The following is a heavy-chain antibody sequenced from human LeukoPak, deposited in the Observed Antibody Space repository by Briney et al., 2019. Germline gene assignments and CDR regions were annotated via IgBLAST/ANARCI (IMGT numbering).Heavy chain of an antibody. CDR1: GFTFSSSA. V-gene: IGHV3-23*01. Sequence: GGSLRLSCAASGFTFSSSAMSWVRQVPGKGLEWVSGISASGGSTSYADSVKGRFTISKDNSKNMLFLQMNDLRGDDTAVYYCAKDRGVTHLDYWGQGTLVTVSS. CDR2: ISASGGST. CDR3: AKDRGVTHLDY. J-gene: IGHJ4*02. D-gene: IGHD3-10*01.